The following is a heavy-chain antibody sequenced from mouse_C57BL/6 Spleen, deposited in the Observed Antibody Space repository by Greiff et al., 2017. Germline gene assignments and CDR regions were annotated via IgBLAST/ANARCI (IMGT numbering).Heavy chain of an antibody. V-gene: IGHV1-50*01. D-gene: IGHD1-1*01. CDR1: GYTFTSYW. CDR3: ARGIGYYGSSYRYFDV. J-gene: IGHJ1*03. Sequence: QVQLQQSGAELVKPGASVKLSCKASGYTFTSYWMQWVEQRPGQGLEWIGEIDPSDSYTNYNQKFKGKATLTVDTSSSTASMQLSSLTSEDSAVYYCARGIGYYGSSYRYFDVWGTGTTVTVSS. CDR2: IDPSDSYT.